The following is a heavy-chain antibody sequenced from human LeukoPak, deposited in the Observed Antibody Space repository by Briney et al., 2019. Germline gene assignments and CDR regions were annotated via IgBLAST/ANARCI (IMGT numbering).Heavy chain of an antibody. CDR2: IYYSGST. J-gene: IGHJ4*02. Sequence: SETLSLTCTVSGGSISSYYWSWIRQPPGKGLEWIGYIYYSGSTNYNPSLKSRVTISVDTSKNQFSLKLSSVTAADTAVYYCARDHGYSRFDYWGQGTLVTVSS. CDR3: ARDHGYSRFDY. CDR1: GGSISSYY. D-gene: IGHD6-13*01. V-gene: IGHV4-59*01.